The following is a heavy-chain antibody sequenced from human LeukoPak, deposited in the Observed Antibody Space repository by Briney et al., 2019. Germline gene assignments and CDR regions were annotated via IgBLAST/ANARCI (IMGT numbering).Heavy chain of an antibody. V-gene: IGHV1-18*01. CDR3: ARLKHSHDSSGHTADY. J-gene: IGHJ4*02. Sequence: ASVKVSCKASGYTFTNYGISWVRQAPGQGLEWMGWISAYNGNTNYAHQLQGRVTMTTDASTRTAYMELRSLRTDDTATYYCARLKHSHDSSGHTADYWGQGTLVTVSS. CDR1: GYTFTNYG. CDR2: ISAYNGNT. D-gene: IGHD3-22*01.